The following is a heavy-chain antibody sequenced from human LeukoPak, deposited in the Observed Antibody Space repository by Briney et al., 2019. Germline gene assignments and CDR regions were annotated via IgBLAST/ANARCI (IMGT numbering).Heavy chain of an antibody. Sequence: GGSLRLSCAASGFAFSVYWMSWVRQPPGKGLEWVANIRSDGIEKYYVNSVKGRFTISRDNAKNSLYLQMNSLRAEDTAVYYCARVGTAEGTLEDYWGQGTLVTVSS. CDR3: ARVGTAEGTLEDY. D-gene: IGHD6-13*01. CDR2: IRSDGIEK. J-gene: IGHJ4*02. V-gene: IGHV3-7*01. CDR1: GFAFSVYW.